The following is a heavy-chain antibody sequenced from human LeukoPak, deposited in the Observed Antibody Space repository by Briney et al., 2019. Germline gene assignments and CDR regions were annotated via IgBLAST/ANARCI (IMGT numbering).Heavy chain of an antibody. CDR2: ISDSGGST. J-gene: IGHJ6*03. CDR3: AKDGYDYYYYCMDV. CDR1: GFTFSSYA. V-gene: IGHV3-23*01. D-gene: IGHD1-1*01. Sequence: GGSLRLSCAASGFTFSSYAMSWVRQAPGKGLEWVSAISDSGGSTYYADSVQGRFTISRDNSKNTLYLQMNILRAEDMAVYYCAKDGYDYYYYCMDVWGKGTTVTVSS.